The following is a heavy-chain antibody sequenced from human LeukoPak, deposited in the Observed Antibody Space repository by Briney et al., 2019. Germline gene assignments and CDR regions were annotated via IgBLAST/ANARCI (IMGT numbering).Heavy chain of an antibody. Sequence: GGSLRLSCAASGFTFSSSWMNWVRQAPGKGLVWVSRINTDGSGTYYADSVKGRFTISRDNSKNTLYLQMNSLRAEDTAVYYCARAPPPEYYDSSGYYYSPLDVRGKGTTVTVSS. V-gene: IGHV3-74*01. CDR2: INTDGSGT. J-gene: IGHJ6*04. CDR3: ARAPPPEYYDSSGYYYSPLDV. D-gene: IGHD3-22*01. CDR1: GFTFSSSW.